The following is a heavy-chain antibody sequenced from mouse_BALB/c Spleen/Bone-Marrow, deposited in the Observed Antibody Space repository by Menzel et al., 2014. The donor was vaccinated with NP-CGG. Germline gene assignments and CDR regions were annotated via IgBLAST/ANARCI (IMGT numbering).Heavy chain of an antibody. CDR2: ISNGGGST. V-gene: IGHV5-12-2*01. CDR3: ARQSYEGFAY. CDR1: GFTFSSYT. D-gene: IGHD2-3*01. Sequence: VQLKESGGNLVQPGGSLKLSCAASGFTFSSYTMSWVRQTPEKRLEWVAYISNGGGSTYYPDTVKGRFTISRDNATNTLYLQMSRLKSEDTAMYYCARQSYEGFAYWGQGTLVTVSA. J-gene: IGHJ3*01.